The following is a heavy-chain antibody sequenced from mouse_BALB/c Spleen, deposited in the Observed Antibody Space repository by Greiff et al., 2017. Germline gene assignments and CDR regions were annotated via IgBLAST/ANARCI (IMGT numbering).Heavy chain of an antibody. CDR1: EYEFPSHD. CDR2: INSDGGST. CDR3: ARQDLPPFMDY. V-gene: IGHV5-2*01. Sequence: DVMLVESGGGLVQPGESLKLSCESNEYEFPSHDMSWVRKTPEKRLELVAAINSDGGSTYYPDTMERRFIISRDNTKKILYLQMSSLRSEDTALYYCARQDLPPFMDYWGQGSSVTVSS. J-gene: IGHJ4*01.